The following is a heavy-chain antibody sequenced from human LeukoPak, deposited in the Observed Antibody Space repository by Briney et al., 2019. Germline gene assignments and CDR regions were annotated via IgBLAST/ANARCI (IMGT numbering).Heavy chain of an antibody. J-gene: IGHJ6*03. CDR1: GGSISSYY. CDR2: IYYSGST. V-gene: IGHV4-59*01. CDR3: ARGLDDFWSGFYYYYMDV. Sequence: PSETLSLTCTASGGSISSYYWSWIRQPPGKGLEWIGSIYYSGSTNYNPSLKSRVTISVDTSKNQFSLKLSSVTAADTAVYYCARGLDDFWSGFYYYYMDVWGKGTTVTVSS. D-gene: IGHD3-3*01.